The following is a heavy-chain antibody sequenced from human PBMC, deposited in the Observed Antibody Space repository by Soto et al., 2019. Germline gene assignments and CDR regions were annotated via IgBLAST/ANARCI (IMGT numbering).Heavy chain of an antibody. V-gene: IGHV3-7*01. CDR1: GFTFTSYW. J-gene: IGHJ4*02. CDR3: AREDFYRFDY. CDR2: IKEDGSAK. Sequence: EVQLVESGGGLVQPGGSLRVSCAASGFTFTSYWMSWVRQAPGKGLEWVANIKEDGSAKYSLDSVKGRFTISRDNAKNSLYLQMSSLRAEDKAVYYCAREDFYRFDYWGQGNLVTVS.